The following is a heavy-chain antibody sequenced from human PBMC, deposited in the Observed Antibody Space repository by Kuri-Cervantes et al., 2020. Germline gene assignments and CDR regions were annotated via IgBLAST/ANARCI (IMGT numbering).Heavy chain of an antibody. Sequence: ASVKVSCKASGYTFTSYYMHWVRQAPGQGLEWMGIINPSGGSTRYAQKFQGRVTMTEDTSTDTAYMELSSLRSEDTAVYYCATYGDYFDYWGQGTLVTVSS. CDR2: INPSGGST. D-gene: IGHD4-17*01. CDR3: ATYGDYFDY. CDR1: GYTFTSYY. V-gene: IGHV1-46*01. J-gene: IGHJ4*02.